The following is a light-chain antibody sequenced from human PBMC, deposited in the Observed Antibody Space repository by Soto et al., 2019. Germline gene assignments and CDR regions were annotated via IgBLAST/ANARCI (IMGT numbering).Light chain of an antibody. V-gene: IGKV1-39*01. CDR3: QQNYRATPWT. Sequence: EIQMTQSPSSLSASFGDIITITCRASQSISRYLNWYQHKPGKAPKLLINAASSLERGVPSRFSGGGSGTDFTLNISSLQPDDFATYYCQQNYRATPWTFGQGTKVAIK. J-gene: IGKJ1*01. CDR1: QSISRY. CDR2: AAS.